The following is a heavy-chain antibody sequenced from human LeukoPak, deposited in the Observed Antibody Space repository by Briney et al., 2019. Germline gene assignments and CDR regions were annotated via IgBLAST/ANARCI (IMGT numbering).Heavy chain of an antibody. CDR2: ISGSGGST. CDR3: GKGGARYCSGGSCSRWYYMDV. CDR1: GFTFSSYA. J-gene: IGHJ6*03. V-gene: IGHV3-23*01. Sequence: GGSLRLSCAASGFTFSSYAMSWVRQAPGKGLEWVSAISGSGGSTYYADFLKGRFTISRDNSKNTLYLQMNSLRAEDTAVYYCGKGGARYCSGGSCSRWYYMDVWGKGTTVTVSS. D-gene: IGHD2-15*01.